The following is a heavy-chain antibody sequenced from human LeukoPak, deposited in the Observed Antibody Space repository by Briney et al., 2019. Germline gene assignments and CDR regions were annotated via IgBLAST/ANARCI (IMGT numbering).Heavy chain of an antibody. Sequence: ASVKVSCKASGYTFTGYYIHWVRQAPGQGLEWTGWINPYTGGTNHAQNFQDRVTMTRDTSISTAYMDLSRLRSDDTAVYYCTRLYSGSYHNFDYWGQGTLVTVSS. V-gene: IGHV1-2*02. J-gene: IGHJ4*02. CDR3: TRLYSGSYHNFDY. CDR2: INPYTGGT. CDR1: GYTFTGYY. D-gene: IGHD1-26*01.